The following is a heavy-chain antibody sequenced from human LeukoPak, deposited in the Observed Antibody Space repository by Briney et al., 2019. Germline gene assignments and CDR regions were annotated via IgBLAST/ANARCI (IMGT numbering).Heavy chain of an antibody. D-gene: IGHD3-22*01. Sequence: ASVKVSCKASGYTFTSYYMHWVRQAPGQGLEWMGIINPSGGSTSYAQKFQGRVTMTRDTSTSTAYMELRSLRSDDTAVYYCARDRGYYDSSGLLFDYWGQGTLVTVSS. J-gene: IGHJ4*02. CDR1: GYTFTSYY. CDR3: ARDRGYYDSSGLLFDY. CDR2: INPSGGST. V-gene: IGHV1-46*01.